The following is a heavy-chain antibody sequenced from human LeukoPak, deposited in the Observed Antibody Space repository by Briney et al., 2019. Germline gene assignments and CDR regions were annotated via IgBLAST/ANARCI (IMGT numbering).Heavy chain of an antibody. J-gene: IGHJ4*02. CDR3: AKDRETTASGTFDY. V-gene: IGHV3-30*18. Sequence: GGSLRLSCAASGFTFSNYGMHCVRQAPGKGLEWVAGISEDGINKYYADSVKGRFTISRDNSNNTLFLQMNSLRAEDTAVYYCAKDRETTASGTFDYWGQGSLVTVSS. CDR2: ISEDGINK. CDR1: GFTFSNYG. D-gene: IGHD1-14*01.